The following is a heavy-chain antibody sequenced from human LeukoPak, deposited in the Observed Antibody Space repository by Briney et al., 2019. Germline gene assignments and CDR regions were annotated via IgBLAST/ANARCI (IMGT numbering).Heavy chain of an antibody. CDR2: IIPIFGTA. CDR1: GGTFSSQA. D-gene: IGHD3-22*01. J-gene: IGHJ4*02. CDR3: ARGPDSSTYYYFY. Sequence: GASVKVSCKASGGTFSSQAISWVRQAPGQGLEWMGGIIPIFGTANYAQKFQGKVTITADKSTSTVYMALSSPRSEDTAVYYCARGPDSSTYYYFYWGQGTLVTVSS. V-gene: IGHV1-69*06.